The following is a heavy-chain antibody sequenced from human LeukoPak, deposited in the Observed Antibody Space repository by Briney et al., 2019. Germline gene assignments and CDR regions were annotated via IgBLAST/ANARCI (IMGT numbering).Heavy chain of an antibody. CDR1: GDSVSSKSAA. Sequence: SQTLSLTCAISGDSVSSKSAAWNWIRQSPSRGLEWLGRTYYRSKWYNEYAVSLKGRITINPDTSKNQFSLQLNSVAPEGTAVYYCARTTGHFDYWGQGTLVTVSS. V-gene: IGHV6-1*01. CDR2: TYYRSKWYN. D-gene: IGHD2-8*02. J-gene: IGHJ4*02. CDR3: ARTTGHFDY.